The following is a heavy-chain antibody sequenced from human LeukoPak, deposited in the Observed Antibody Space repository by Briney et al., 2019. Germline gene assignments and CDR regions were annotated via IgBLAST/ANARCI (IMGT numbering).Heavy chain of an antibody. D-gene: IGHD1-1*01. Sequence: ASETLSLTCTVSGGSISSYYWSWIRQPPGKGLEWIGYIYYSGSTNYNPSLKSRVTISVDTSKNQFSLKLSSVTAADTAVYFCARGRVSSSTWYSTYYYYFYMDVWGKGTTVTVSS. V-gene: IGHV4-59*01. CDR1: GGSISSYY. CDR2: IYYSGST. CDR3: ARGRVSSSTWYSTYYYYFYMDV. J-gene: IGHJ6*03.